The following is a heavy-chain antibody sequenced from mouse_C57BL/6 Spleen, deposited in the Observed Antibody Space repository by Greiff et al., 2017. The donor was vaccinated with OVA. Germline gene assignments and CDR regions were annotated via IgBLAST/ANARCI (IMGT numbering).Heavy chain of an antibody. Sequence: VKLMESGAELARPGASVKLSCKASGYTFTSYGISWVKQRTGPGLEWIGEIYPGSGNTYYNEKFKGKATLTADETSSTAYLELRSLASEDSAVYFSAGYYTRSYYDMDDWGQGTSVTVSS. D-gene: IGHD2-12*01. CDR2: IYPGSGNT. J-gene: IGHJ4*01. CDR1: GYTFTSYG. V-gene: IGHV1-81*01. CDR3: AGYYTRSYYDMDD.